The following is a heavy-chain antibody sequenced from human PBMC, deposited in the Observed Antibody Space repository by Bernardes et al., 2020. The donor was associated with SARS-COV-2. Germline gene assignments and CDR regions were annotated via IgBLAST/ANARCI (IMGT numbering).Heavy chain of an antibody. D-gene: IGHD2-15*01. CDR1: GFTFSSYS. Sequence: GGSLRLSCAASGFTFSSYSMNWVRQAPGKGLEWVSHISSHSSTIYYADSVKGRFTISRDNAKNSLYLQMNSLRAEDTAVYYCATLPRTTPFDYWGQGTPVTVSA. CDR3: ATLPRTTPFDY. J-gene: IGHJ4*02. CDR2: ISSHSSTI. V-gene: IGHV3-48*01.